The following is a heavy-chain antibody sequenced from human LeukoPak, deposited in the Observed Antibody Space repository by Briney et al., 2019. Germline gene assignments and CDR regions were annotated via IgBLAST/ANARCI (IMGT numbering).Heavy chain of an antibody. V-gene: IGHV4-34*01. D-gene: IGHD3-3*01. CDR1: GGSFSGYY. CDR2: INHSGST. CDR3: ARGGYDFWSGHYGMDV. Sequence: KPSETLSLTCAVYGGSFSGYYWSWIRQPPGKGLEWIGEINHSGSTNYNPSLKSRVTISVDTSKNQFSLKLSSVTAADTAVYYCARGGYDFWSGHYGMDVWGQGTTVTVSS. J-gene: IGHJ6*02.